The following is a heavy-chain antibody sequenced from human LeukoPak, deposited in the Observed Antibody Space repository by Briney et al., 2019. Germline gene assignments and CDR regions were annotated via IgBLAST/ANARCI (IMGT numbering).Heavy chain of an antibody. Sequence: GGSLRLSCTASGFTFSNYGIHWVRQAPGKGLEWVSSISSSSSYIYYADSVKGRFTISRDNAKNSLYLQMNSLRAEDTAVYYCARGAGGIDYWGQGTLVTVSS. V-gene: IGHV3-21*01. CDR2: ISSSSSYI. CDR1: GFTFSNYG. J-gene: IGHJ4*02. CDR3: ARGAGGIDY. D-gene: IGHD3-16*01.